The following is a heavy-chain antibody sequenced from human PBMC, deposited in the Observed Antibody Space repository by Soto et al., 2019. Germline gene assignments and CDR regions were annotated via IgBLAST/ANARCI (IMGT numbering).Heavy chain of an antibody. V-gene: IGHV3-30-3*01. CDR3: AEGIRFDP. CDR2: ISYDGSNK. D-gene: IGHD3-10*01. CDR1: GFTFSSYA. J-gene: IGHJ5*02. Sequence: QVQPVESGGGVVQPGRSLRLSCAASGFTFSSYAMHWVRQAPGKGLEWVAVISYDGSNKNYADSVKGRFTISRDNSKNTLYLQMNGLSAEDTAGYYCAEGIRFDPWGQGTLVTVSS.